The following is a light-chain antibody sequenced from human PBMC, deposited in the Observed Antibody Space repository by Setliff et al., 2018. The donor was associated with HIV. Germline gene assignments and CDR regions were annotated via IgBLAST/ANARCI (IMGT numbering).Light chain of an antibody. Sequence: QSVLTQPASVSGSPGQSITMSCTGTSSDVGSYNLVSWYQQHPGKAPKLMLYEVNKRPSGVSNRFSGSKSGNTASLTISGLQAEDEADYYCCSYAGSSTYVFGTGTKGTVL. V-gene: IGLV2-23*02. CDR1: SSDVGSYNL. J-gene: IGLJ1*01. CDR2: EVN. CDR3: CSYAGSSTYV.